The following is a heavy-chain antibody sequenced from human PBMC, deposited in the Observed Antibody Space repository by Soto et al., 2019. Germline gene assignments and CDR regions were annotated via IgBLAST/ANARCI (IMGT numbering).Heavy chain of an antibody. J-gene: IGHJ4*02. D-gene: IGHD3-22*01. CDR2: FDPEDGET. Sequence: ASVKVSCKVSGYTLTELSMHWVRQAPGKGLEWMGGFDPEDGETIYAQKFQGRVTMTEDTSTDTAYMELSSLRSEDTAVYYCATAYYYYDSSGHSYYFDYWGQGTLVTVS. V-gene: IGHV1-24*01. CDR3: ATAYYYYDSSGHSYYFDY. CDR1: GYTLTELS.